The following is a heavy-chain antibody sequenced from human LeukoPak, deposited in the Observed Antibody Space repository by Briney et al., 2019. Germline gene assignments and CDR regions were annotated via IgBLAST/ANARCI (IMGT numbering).Heavy chain of an antibody. CDR3: ASLITMVRGPLGWFDP. Sequence: SETLSLTCAVSGGSISSGGYSWSWIRQPPGKGLEWIGYIYHSGSTYYNPSLKSRVTISVDRSKNQFSLKLSSVTAADTAVYYCASLITMVRGPLGWFDPWGQGTLVTVSS. CDR1: GGSISSGGYS. V-gene: IGHV4-30-2*01. D-gene: IGHD3-10*01. J-gene: IGHJ5*02. CDR2: IYHSGST.